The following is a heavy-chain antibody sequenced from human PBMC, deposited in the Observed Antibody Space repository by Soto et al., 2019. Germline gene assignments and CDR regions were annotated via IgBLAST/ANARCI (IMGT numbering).Heavy chain of an antibody. V-gene: IGHV1-69*13. D-gene: IGHD6-19*01. CDR2: IIPIFGTA. CDR3: AIPSVAGRVDYYYGMDV. CDR1: GGTFSSYA. Sequence: SVKVSCKASGGTFSSYAISWVRQAPGQGLEWMGGIIPIFGTANYAQKFQGRVTITADESTSTAYMELSSLRSEDTAVYYCAIPSVAGRVDYYYGMDVWGQGTTVTVSS. J-gene: IGHJ6*02.